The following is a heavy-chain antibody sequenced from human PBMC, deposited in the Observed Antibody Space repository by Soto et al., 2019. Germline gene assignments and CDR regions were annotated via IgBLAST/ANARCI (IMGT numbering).Heavy chain of an antibody. CDR1: GFSLSTSGMR. CDR3: ALIGYNRGYYYFDN. D-gene: IGHD6-25*01. Sequence: GSGPTPVNPTPSLTLTCTFSGFSLSTSGMRVSWIRQPPGKALEWLARIDWDDDKFYSTSLKTRLAISKDTAKNQVVLTLTNMDPVDTATYYCALIGYNRGYYYFDNWGQGTRVTVSS. V-gene: IGHV2-70*04. J-gene: IGHJ4*02. CDR2: IDWDDDK.